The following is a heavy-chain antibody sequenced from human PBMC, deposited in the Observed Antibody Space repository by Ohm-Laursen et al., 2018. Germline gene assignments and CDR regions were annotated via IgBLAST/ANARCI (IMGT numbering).Heavy chain of an antibody. V-gene: IGHV3-74*01. CDR1: GFTFSSYW. J-gene: IGHJ6*02. CDR3: AKAGFRSSYYYYGMDV. Sequence: SLRLSCAASGFTFSSYWMHWVRQAPGKGLVWVSRINSDGSSTSYADSVKGRFTISRDNAKNTLYLQMNSLRAEDTALYYCAKAGFRSSYYYYGMDVWGQGTTVTVSS. CDR2: INSDGSST.